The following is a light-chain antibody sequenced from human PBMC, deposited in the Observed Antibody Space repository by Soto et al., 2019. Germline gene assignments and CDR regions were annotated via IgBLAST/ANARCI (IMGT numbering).Light chain of an antibody. CDR2: WAS. V-gene: IGKV4-1*01. Sequence: DIVMTQSPASLAVSLGERATITCKSTQTVLYNSKNYLAWYQQRPGESPRLLVSWASTRESGVPDRFSGSGSVTDFTLTISSLQPEDVAVYYCQQYHSTPLTFGGGTKVEVK. J-gene: IGKJ4*01. CDR3: QQYHSTPLT. CDR1: QTVLYNSKNY.